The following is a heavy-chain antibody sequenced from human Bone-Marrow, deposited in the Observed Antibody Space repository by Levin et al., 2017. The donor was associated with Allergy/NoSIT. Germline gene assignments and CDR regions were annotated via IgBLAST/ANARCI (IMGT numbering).Heavy chain of an antibody. CDR2: VNGDGSDT. Sequence: GGSLRLSCTTSGFTFSTYWMHWVRHVPGKGLEWVARVNGDGSDTIYADSVKGRFSIARENPKNTVYLQMSTLTVEDTAVYYCARDARVTLFGVVVKNNWFDPWGQGVLVTVSS. J-gene: IGHJ5*02. CDR1: GFTFSTYW. D-gene: IGHD3-3*01. CDR3: ARDARVTLFGVVVKNNWFDP. V-gene: IGHV3-74*01.